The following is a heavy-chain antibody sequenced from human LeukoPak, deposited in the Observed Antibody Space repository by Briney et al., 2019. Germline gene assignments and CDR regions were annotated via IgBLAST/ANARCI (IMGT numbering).Heavy chain of an antibody. CDR1: GGSISRYY. J-gene: IGHJ4*02. CDR2: IYYSGST. D-gene: IGHD6-13*01. CDR3: AREVWYGGFDY. V-gene: IGHV4-59*01. Sequence: SETLSLTCTVSGGSISRYYWSWIRQPPGKGLEWIGYIYYSGSTNYNPSLKSRVTISVDTSKNQFSLKLSSVTAADTAVYYCAREVWYGGFDYWGQGTLVTVSS.